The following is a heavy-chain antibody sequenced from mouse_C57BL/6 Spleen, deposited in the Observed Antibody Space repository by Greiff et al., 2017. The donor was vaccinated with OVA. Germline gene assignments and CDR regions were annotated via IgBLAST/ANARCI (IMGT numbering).Heavy chain of an antibody. CDR3: ARYYGPYAMDY. D-gene: IGHD1-1*02. CDR2: IDPANGNT. CDR1: GFNIKNTH. J-gene: IGHJ4*01. V-gene: IGHV14-3*01. Sequence: EVQLQQSVAELVRPGASVKLSCTASGFNIKNTHMHWVKQRPEQGLEWIGRIDPANGNTKYAPKFQGKATITADTSSNTAYLQLSSLTSEDTAIYYCARYYGPYAMDYWGQGTSVTVSS.